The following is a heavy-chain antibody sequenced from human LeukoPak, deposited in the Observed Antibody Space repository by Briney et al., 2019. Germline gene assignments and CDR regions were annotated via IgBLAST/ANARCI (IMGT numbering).Heavy chain of an antibody. CDR2: ISAYNGNT. CDR1: GYTFTSYG. Sequence: GASVKVSCQASGYTFTSYGISWVRPAPGQGLEWMGWISAYNGNTNYAQKLQGRVTMTTDTSTSTAYMELRSLRSDDTAVYYCARSPLYCSGGSCTNWFDPWGQGTLVTVSS. J-gene: IGHJ5*02. V-gene: IGHV1-18*04. CDR3: ARSPLYCSGGSCTNWFDP. D-gene: IGHD2-15*01.